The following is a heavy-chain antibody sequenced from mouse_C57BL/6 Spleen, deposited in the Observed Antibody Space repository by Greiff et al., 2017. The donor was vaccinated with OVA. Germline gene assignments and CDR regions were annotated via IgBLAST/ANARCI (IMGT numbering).Heavy chain of an antibody. CDR3: ARGGGQGSFLDY. Sequence: VQLQQPGAELVRPGSSVKLSCKASGYTFTSYWMHWVKQRPIQGLEWIGNIDPSDSDTHYNQKFKDKATLTVDKSSSTAYMQLSSLTSEDAAVCDCARGGGQGSFLDYWGQGTTLTVSS. CDR2: IDPSDSDT. V-gene: IGHV1-52*01. J-gene: IGHJ2*01. D-gene: IGHD1-1*01. CDR1: GYTFTSYW.